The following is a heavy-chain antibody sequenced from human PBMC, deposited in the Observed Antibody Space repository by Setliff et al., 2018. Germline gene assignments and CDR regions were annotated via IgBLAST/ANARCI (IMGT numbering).Heavy chain of an antibody. CDR1: DGSIRSGDY. J-gene: IGHJ4*02. V-gene: IGHV4-31*03. CDR3: ARAKDGYDFDYFDY. Sequence: SETLSLTCTVSDGSIRSGDYWGWIRQHPGKGLEWIGYIHHTGTTFYNPSLRSRVTISVDTSRNQFSLKLTSLTAADTAVYYCARAKDGYDFDYFDYWGQGTPVTVSS. D-gene: IGHD5-12*01. CDR2: IHHTGTT.